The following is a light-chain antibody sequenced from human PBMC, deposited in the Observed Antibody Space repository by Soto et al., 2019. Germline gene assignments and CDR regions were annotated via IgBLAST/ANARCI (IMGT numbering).Light chain of an antibody. CDR2: GAS. V-gene: IGKV3-15*01. J-gene: IGKJ4*01. CDR1: QGINRN. Sequence: EIVMTQSPATLSLSPGEGATLSCRASQGINRNLAWYQQKPGQAPRLLVYGASTRATGVPARFSGGGSGTEFTLTISSLQSEDFAVYFCQQYNTWPLSFGGGTTVEIK. CDR3: QQYNTWPLS.